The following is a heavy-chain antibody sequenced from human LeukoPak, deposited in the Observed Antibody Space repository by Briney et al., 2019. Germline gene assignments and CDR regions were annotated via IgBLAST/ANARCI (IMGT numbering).Heavy chain of an antibody. Sequence: VASVKVSCKASGGTFSSYAISWVRQAPGQGLEWMGRIIPILGIANYAQKFQGRVTITADKSTSTAYLELSSLRSEDTAVYYCARGPEYYYGMDVWGQGTTVTVSS. V-gene: IGHV1-69*04. CDR1: GGTFSSYA. CDR3: ARGPEYYYGMDV. D-gene: IGHD1-14*01. J-gene: IGHJ6*02. CDR2: IIPILGIA.